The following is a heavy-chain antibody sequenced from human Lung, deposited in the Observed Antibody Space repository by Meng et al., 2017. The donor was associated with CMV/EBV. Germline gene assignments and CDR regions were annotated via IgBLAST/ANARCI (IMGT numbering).Heavy chain of an antibody. V-gene: IGHV4-34*01. D-gene: IGHD3-10*01. CDR2: INHSGST. Sequence: SXTXSLXCAVYGGSFSGYYWSWIRQPPGKGLEWIGEINHSGSTNYNPSHKSRVTISVDTSKNQFSLKLSSVPAADTAVYYCARKKSLTMVRGKMRGGWFDPWGQGTXVTVSS. J-gene: IGHJ5*02. CDR1: GGSFSGYY. CDR3: ARKKSLTMVRGKMRGGWFDP.